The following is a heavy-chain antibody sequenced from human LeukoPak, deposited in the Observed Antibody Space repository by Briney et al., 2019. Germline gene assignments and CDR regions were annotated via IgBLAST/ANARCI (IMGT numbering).Heavy chain of an antibody. CDR1: GFTVSSNY. J-gene: IGHJ4*02. Sequence: GGSWSLSGEASGFTVSSNYMSWVRQAPGKGLEWVSVIYSGGSTYYADSVKGRFTISRDNSKNTLYLQMNSLRAEDTAVYYCARERYDFWSGYFDYWGQGTLVTVSS. CDR2: IYSGGST. V-gene: IGHV3-53*01. CDR3: ARERYDFWSGYFDY. D-gene: IGHD3-3*01.